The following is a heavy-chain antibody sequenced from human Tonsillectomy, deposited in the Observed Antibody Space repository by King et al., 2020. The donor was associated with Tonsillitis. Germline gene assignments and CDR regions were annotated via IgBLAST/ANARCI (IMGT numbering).Heavy chain of an antibody. CDR3: ARDGLSQLLYHYDDLDI. V-gene: IGHV1-18*01. J-gene: IGHJ3*02. CDR2: ISAYNGNT. D-gene: IGHD2-2*02. CDR1: GYTFSTYG. Sequence: QLVQSGAEVKKPGASVKVSCKASGYTFSTYGISWVRQAPGQGLEWMGWISAYNGNTKYAHNLQVRVTMTTDTSTSTAYMERRSLGSDDTAVYYFARDGLSQLLYHYDDLDIWGQGTMVTVSS.